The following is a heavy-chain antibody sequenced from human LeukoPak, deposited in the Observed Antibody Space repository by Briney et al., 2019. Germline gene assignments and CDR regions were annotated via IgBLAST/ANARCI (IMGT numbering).Heavy chain of an antibody. D-gene: IGHD4-17*01. J-gene: IGHJ4*02. Sequence: PSQTLSLTCAVSGGSISSGGYSWSWIRQPPGKGLEWIGYIYHSGSTYYNPSLKSRVTISVDRSKNQYSLKLSSVTAADTAVYYCAREGNDGDGSFDYWGQGTLVTVSS. V-gene: IGHV4-30-2*01. CDR3: AREGNDGDGSFDY. CDR2: IYHSGST. CDR1: GGSISSGGYS.